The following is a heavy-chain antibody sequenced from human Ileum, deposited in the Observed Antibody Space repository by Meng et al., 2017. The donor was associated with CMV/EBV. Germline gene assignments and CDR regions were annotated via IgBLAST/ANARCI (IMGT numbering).Heavy chain of an antibody. CDR1: TFSHYA. Sequence: TFSHYARHWVRQAPGKGLEWVALISYDGSNILYADSVEGRFTISRDNSKDTLFLQMNSLKAEDTAVYSCARDAVVETPTRSRVGYFDYWGQGTLVTVSS. D-gene: IGHD2-15*01. CDR2: ISYDGSNI. V-gene: IGHV3-30*04. CDR3: ARDAVVETPTRSRVGYFDY. J-gene: IGHJ4*02.